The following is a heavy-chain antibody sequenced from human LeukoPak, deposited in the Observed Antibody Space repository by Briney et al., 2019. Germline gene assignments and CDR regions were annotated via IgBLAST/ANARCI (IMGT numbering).Heavy chain of an antibody. Sequence: ASVKVSCKASGDSFSTNVISWVRQAPGQGLEWMGGLIPLFGTAHYAQKLQGRVTITTDESTSTAYMVLSSLRSDDTAVYYCARGGGPYASTGFFAGPYDYWGQGTLVSVSS. V-gene: IGHV1-69*05. CDR3: ARGGGPYASTGFFAGPYDY. CDR1: GDSFSTNV. J-gene: IGHJ4*02. CDR2: LIPLFGTA. D-gene: IGHD2-2*01.